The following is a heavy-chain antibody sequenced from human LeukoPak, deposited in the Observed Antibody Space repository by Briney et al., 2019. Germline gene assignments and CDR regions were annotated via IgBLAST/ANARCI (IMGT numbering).Heavy chain of an antibody. CDR1: GFIYGNYW. CDR2: IKHNGGEK. J-gene: IGHJ4*02. Sequence: PGGSLRLSCVGSGFIYGNYWMHWVRQAPGKGLEWVASIKHNGGEKYYVDSVKGRFTISRDNAKNSLYLEMSSLRVEDTAVYYCARDRGWRSSGYYLYHFDYWGQGTLVTFAS. CDR3: ARDRGWRSSGYYLYHFDY. D-gene: IGHD3-22*01. V-gene: IGHV3-7*01.